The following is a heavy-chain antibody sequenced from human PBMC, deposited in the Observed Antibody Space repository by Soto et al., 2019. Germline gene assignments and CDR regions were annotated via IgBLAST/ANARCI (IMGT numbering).Heavy chain of an antibody. CDR1: GGSISSYY. CDR2: IYYSGST. D-gene: IGHD2-15*01. CDR3: ARVMVVVAATADAFDI. J-gene: IGHJ3*02. Sequence: QVQLQESGPGLVKPSETLSLTCTVSGGSISSYYWSWIRQPPGKGLEWIGYIYYSGSTNYNPSLKSRVTISVDTSKNQFSLKLSSVTAADTAVYYCARVMVVVAATADAFDIWGQGTMVTVSS. V-gene: IGHV4-59*01.